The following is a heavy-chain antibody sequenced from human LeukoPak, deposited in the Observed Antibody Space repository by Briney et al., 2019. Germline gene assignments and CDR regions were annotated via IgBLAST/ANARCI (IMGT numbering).Heavy chain of an antibody. Sequence: SETLSLTCTVSGGSISSGGYYWSWIRQHPGKGLEWIGYIYYSGSTYYNPSLKSRVTISVDTSKNQFSLKLSSVTAADTAVYYCAGNQDIVVVPAAIRHYYYYYMDVWGKGTTVTVSS. D-gene: IGHD2-2*02. V-gene: IGHV4-31*03. CDR3: AGNQDIVVVPAAIRHYYYYYMDV. J-gene: IGHJ6*03. CDR1: GGSISSGGYY. CDR2: IYYSGST.